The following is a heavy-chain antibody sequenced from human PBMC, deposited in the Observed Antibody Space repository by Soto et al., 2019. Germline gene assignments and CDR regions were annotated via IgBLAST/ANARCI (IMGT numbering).Heavy chain of an antibody. J-gene: IGHJ4*02. CDR2: ISYDGSNK. V-gene: IGHV3-30*18. D-gene: IGHD1-26*01. CDR1: GFTFSSYG. Sequence: QVQLVESGGGVVQPGRSLRLSCAASGFTFSSYGMHWVRQAPGKGLEWVAVISYDGSNKYYADSVKGRFTISRDNSKNTLYLQMNSLRAEDTAMYYCAKVPTRGVGYFDYWGQGTLVTVSS. CDR3: AKVPTRGVGYFDY.